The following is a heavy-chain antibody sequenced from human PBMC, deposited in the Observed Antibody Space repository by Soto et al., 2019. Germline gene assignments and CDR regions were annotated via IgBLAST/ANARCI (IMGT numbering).Heavy chain of an antibody. CDR3: ARGSTYYDILTGYYNFDY. D-gene: IGHD3-9*01. CDR1: GFTFSSYG. CDR2: IWYDGSNK. J-gene: IGHJ4*02. V-gene: IGHV3-33*01. Sequence: QVQLVESGGGVVQPGRSLRLSCAASGFTFSSYGMHWVRQAPGKGLEWVAVIWYDGSNKYYADSVKGRFTISRDNCKSPLYLQMNSLRAEDTAVYYCARGSTYYDILTGYYNFDYWGQGTLVTVSS.